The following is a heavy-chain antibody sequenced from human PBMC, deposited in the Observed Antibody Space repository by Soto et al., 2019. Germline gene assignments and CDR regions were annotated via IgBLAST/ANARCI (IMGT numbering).Heavy chain of an antibody. D-gene: IGHD1-26*01. J-gene: IGHJ6*03. CDR1: GFTFDDYA. CDR3: AKTSKREDNYYYYMDV. CDR2: ISWNSGSI. Sequence: GGSLRLSCAASGFTFDDYAMHWVRQAPGKGLEWVSGISWNSGSIGYADSVKGRFTISRDNAKNSLYLQMNSLRAEDTALYYCAKTSKREDNYYYYMDVWGKGTTVTVSS. V-gene: IGHV3-9*01.